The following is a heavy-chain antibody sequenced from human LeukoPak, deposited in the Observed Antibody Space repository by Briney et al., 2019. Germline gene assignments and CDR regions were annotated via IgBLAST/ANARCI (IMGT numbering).Heavy chain of an antibody. V-gene: IGHV3-30-3*01. J-gene: IGHJ4*02. Sequence: PGGSLRLSCAASGFTFSSYAMHWVRQAPGKGLEWVAVISYDGSNKYYADSVKGRFTISRDNSKNTLYLQMNSLRAEDTAVYYCAKDRTPYTIFGVVSDYWGQGTLVTVSS. CDR3: AKDRTPYTIFGVVSDY. CDR1: GFTFSSYA. CDR2: ISYDGSNK. D-gene: IGHD3-3*01.